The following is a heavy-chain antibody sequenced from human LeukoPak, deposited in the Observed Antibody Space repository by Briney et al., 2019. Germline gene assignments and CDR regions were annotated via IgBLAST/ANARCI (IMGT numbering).Heavy chain of an antibody. V-gene: IGHV3-21*01. CDR3: AREGITGRQYYFDY. D-gene: IGHD1-20*01. CDR2: ISSSSSYI. Sequence: PGGSLRLSCAASGFTFSSYAMSWVRQAPGKGLEWVSSISSSSSYIYYADSVKGRFTISRDNAKNSLYLQMNSLRAEDTAVYYCAREGITGRQYYFDYWGQGTLVTVSS. CDR1: GFTFSSYA. J-gene: IGHJ4*02.